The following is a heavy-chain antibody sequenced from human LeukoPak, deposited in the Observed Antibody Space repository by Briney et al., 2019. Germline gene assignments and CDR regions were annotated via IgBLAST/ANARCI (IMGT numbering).Heavy chain of an antibody. V-gene: IGHV1-24*01. Sequence: GASVKVSCKVSGYTLTELSMHWVRQAPGKGLEWMGGFDPEDGETIYAQKFQGRVTMTEDTSTDTAYMELSSLRSEDTAVYYCARSGQFGEFQYYYYYMDVWGKGTTVTISS. CDR1: GYTLTELS. D-gene: IGHD3-10*01. CDR2: FDPEDGET. J-gene: IGHJ6*03. CDR3: ARSGQFGEFQYYYYYMDV.